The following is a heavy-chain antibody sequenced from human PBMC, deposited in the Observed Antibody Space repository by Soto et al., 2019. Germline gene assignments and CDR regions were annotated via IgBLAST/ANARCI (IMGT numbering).Heavy chain of an antibody. J-gene: IGHJ4*02. CDR1: GFTFSSYA. D-gene: IGHD2-15*01. CDR3: AKDSCSGGSCYGYFDY. CDR2: ISGSGGST. V-gene: IGHV3-23*01. Sequence: PGGSLRLSCAASGFTFSSYAMSWVRQAPGKGLEWVSAISGSGGSTYYADSVKGRFTISRDNSKNTLYLQMNSLRAEDTAVYYCAKDSCSGGSCYGYFDYWGQGTLVTVYS.